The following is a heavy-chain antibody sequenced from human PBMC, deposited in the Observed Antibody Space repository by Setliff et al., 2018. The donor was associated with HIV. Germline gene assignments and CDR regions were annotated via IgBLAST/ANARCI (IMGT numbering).Heavy chain of an antibody. CDR3: ASGVYYYDDSGYYPGYYYYYMDV. J-gene: IGHJ6*03. CDR2: IIPVFGTP. CDR1: GGTLGSYA. V-gene: IGHV1-69*13. Sequence: SVKVSCKASGGTLGSYAISWVRQAPGQGLEWMGGIIPVFGTPNYAQKFQGRVTITADESTRTAYMELSSLRSEDTAVYYCASGVYYYDDSGYYPGYYYYYMDVWGRGTTVTVSS. D-gene: IGHD3-22*01.